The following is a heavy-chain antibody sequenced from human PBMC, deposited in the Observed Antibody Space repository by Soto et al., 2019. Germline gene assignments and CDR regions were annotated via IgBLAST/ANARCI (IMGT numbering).Heavy chain of an antibody. V-gene: IGHV4-30-2*01. Sequence: SETLSLTCAVSGGSISSGGYSWSWIRQPPGKGLEWIGYIYHSGSTYYNPSLKSRVTISVDRSKNQFSLKLSSVTAADTAVYCCARGFMVRGVIIKNWFDPWGQGTLVTVSS. D-gene: IGHD3-10*01. J-gene: IGHJ5*02. CDR2: IYHSGST. CDR3: ARGFMVRGVIIKNWFDP. CDR1: GGSISSGGYS.